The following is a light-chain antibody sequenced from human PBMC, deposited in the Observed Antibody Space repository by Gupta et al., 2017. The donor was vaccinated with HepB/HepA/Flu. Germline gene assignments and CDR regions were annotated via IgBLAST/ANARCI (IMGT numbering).Light chain of an antibody. CDR2: QDS. J-gene: IGLJ2*01. CDR3: QAWDSSTVV. Sequence: SYELTQPTSVSVSPGQTASISCSGDKLGDKYVSWDQQRPGQSHVLVIYQDSKRPLGIPERFSGSNSGNTATLTISATQARDEVDYYCQAWDSSTVVFGGGTKLTVL. CDR1: KLGDKY. V-gene: IGLV3-1*01.